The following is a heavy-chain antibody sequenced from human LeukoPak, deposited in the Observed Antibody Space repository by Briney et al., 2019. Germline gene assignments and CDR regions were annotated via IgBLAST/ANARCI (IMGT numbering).Heavy chain of an antibody. V-gene: IGHV3-53*05. J-gene: IGHJ4*02. CDR3: AKVSDYYDSSGYLYYFDY. Sequence: TGGSLRLSCAASGFTVSSNYMSWVRQAPGKGLEWVSVIYSGGSTYYADSVKGRFTISRDNSKNTLYLQMNSLRAEDTAVYYCAKVSDYYDSSGYLYYFDYWGQGTLVTVSS. CDR1: GFTVSSNY. D-gene: IGHD3-22*01. CDR2: IYSGGST.